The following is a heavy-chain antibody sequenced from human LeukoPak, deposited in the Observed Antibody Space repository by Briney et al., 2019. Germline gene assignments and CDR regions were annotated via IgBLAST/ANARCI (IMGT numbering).Heavy chain of an antibody. Sequence: ASVKVSCKLSGYTLSQLSMLWVRHAPAKGVEWRGGFDPEDGETIYAQKFQGRVTMTEDTSTDTAYMELSSLRSEDTAVYYSGTGLVQGVSFVDWGQGTLVTVSA. CDR1: GYTLSQLS. V-gene: IGHV1-24*01. J-gene: IGHJ4*02. D-gene: IGHD3-10*01. CDR3: GTGLVQGVSFVD. CDR2: FDPEDGET.